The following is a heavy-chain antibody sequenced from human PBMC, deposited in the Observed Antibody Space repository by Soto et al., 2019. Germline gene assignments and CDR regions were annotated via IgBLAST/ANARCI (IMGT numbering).Heavy chain of an antibody. V-gene: IGHV3-49*03. CDR2: IRSKAYGGTT. Sequence: GGSLRISCTASGFTFGDYAMSWFRQAPGKGLERVGFIRSKAYGGTTEYAASVKGRFTISRDDSKSIAYLQMNSLKTEDTAVYYCTREARDGYNPSYYYYGMDVWGQGTTVTVSS. J-gene: IGHJ6*02. CDR3: TREARDGYNPSYYYYGMDV. CDR1: GFTFGDYA. D-gene: IGHD5-12*01.